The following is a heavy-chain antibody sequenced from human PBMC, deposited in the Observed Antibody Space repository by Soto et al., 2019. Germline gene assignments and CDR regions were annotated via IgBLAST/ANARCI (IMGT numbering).Heavy chain of an antibody. D-gene: IGHD2-8*01. CDR1: GGSISSSNYY. Sequence: QMQLQESGPGLVKPSETLSLTCTVSGGSISSSNYYWTWLRQPPGKGLEWIGSINYSGNTYSNPSLKSRVTISVDTSKNHFSLKLSSVTAADTAVYYCARQEGCTSGVCYADWGHGTLVTVSS. CDR2: INYSGNT. J-gene: IGHJ4*01. V-gene: IGHV4-39*01. CDR3: ARQEGCTSGVCYAD.